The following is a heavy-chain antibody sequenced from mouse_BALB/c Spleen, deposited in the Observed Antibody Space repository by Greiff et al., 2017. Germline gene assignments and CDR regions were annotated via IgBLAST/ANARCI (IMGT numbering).Heavy chain of an antibody. CDR2: ISYDGSN. J-gene: IGHJ2*01. D-gene: IGHD1-1*01. V-gene: IGHV3-6*02. CDR1: GYSITSGYY. CDR3: ARAGSSRYYFDY. Sequence: EVQRVESGPGLVKPSQSLSLTCSVTGYSITSGYYWHWIRQFPGNKLEWMGYISYDGSNNYNPSLKNRISITRDTSKNQFFLKLNSLTTEDTATYYCARAGSSRYYFDYWGQGTTLTVSS.